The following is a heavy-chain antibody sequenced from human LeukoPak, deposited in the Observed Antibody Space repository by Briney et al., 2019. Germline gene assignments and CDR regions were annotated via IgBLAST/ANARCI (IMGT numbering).Heavy chain of an antibody. V-gene: IGHV3-23*01. CDR3: TKTQAVAGTNWFDP. Sequence: ASVKVSCKASGGTFSSYAMTWVRQAPGKGLEWVSFISGSGGTTYYADSVKGRFTISRDNSKNTLFLQMNSLRTEDTAVYYCTKTQAVAGTNWFDPWGQGTLVTVSS. D-gene: IGHD6-19*01. CDR2: ISGSGGTT. CDR1: GGTFSSYA. J-gene: IGHJ5*02.